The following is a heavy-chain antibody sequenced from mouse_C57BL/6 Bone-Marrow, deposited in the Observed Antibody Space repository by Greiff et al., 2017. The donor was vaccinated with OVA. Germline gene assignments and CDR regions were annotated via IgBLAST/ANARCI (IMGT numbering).Heavy chain of an antibody. CDR1: GYTFTSYW. CDR3: ARIYYEYDGD. CDR2: IYPGSGCT. Sequence: QVQLLQPGAELVKPGASVKMSCKASGYTFTSYWITWVKQRPGQGLEWIGDIYPGSGCTNYNEKFKSRATLTVDTSSSTPYMQLSSLTSEVSSVYNGARIYYEYDGDWGQGTTLTVSS. D-gene: IGHD2-4*01. J-gene: IGHJ2*01. V-gene: IGHV1-55*01.